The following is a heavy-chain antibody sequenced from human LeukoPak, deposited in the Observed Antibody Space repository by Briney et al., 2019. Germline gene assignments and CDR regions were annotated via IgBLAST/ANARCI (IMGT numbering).Heavy chain of an antibody. CDR2: IIPIFGTA. V-gene: IGHV1-69*06. Sequence: ASVKVSCKASGGTFSSYAISWVRQAPGQGLEWMGGIIPIFGTANYAQKFQGRVTITADKSTSTAYMELSSLRSEDTAVYYCASEIYGSRGRPFDPWGQGTLVTVSS. D-gene: IGHD3-10*01. CDR3: ASEIYGSRGRPFDP. J-gene: IGHJ5*02. CDR1: GGTFSSYA.